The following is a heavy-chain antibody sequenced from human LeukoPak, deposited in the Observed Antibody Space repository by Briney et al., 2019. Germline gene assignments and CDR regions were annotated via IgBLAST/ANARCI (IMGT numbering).Heavy chain of an antibody. Sequence: SQTLSLTCAISGDSFSSSSAAWNWIRQSPSRGLECLGRTYYRSKWCNDYAISVKSRITINPDTSKNQFSLQLNSVTPEDTAVYYCAREQELPNAFDIWGQGTMVTVSS. V-gene: IGHV6-1*01. J-gene: IGHJ3*02. CDR1: GDSFSSSSAA. D-gene: IGHD1-26*01. CDR2: TYYRSKWCN. CDR3: AREQELPNAFDI.